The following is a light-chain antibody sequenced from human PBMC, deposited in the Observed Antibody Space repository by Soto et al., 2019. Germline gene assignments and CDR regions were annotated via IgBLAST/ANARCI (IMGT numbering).Light chain of an antibody. CDR2: WAS. Sequence: DIVMTQSPDSLAVSLGERATINCKSSQSVLYSTNNKNYLAWYQQKPGQPPKLLIYWASTRESGVPDRFSGSGSGTDFTLTITSLQAEDVAVYHCQQYYSSPSTFGQGTKVDIK. J-gene: IGKJ1*01. CDR1: QSVLYSTNNKNY. V-gene: IGKV4-1*01. CDR3: QQYYSSPST.